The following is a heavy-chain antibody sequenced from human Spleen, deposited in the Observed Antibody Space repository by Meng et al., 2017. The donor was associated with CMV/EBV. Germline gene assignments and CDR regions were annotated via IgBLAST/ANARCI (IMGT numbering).Heavy chain of an antibody. J-gene: IGHJ4*02. V-gene: IGHV4-61*01. D-gene: IGHD1-7*01. CDR2: INHRGSA. Sequence: SETLSLTCTVSGGSVSSGTYYWSWIRQPPGRGLEWVAYINHRGSANYNPSLKTRVTISVDTSRNQFSLKVSSVTAADTAMYYCARVRITGTTTTIDYWGQGKLVTVSS. CDR3: ARVRITGTTTTIDY. CDR1: GGSVSSGTYY.